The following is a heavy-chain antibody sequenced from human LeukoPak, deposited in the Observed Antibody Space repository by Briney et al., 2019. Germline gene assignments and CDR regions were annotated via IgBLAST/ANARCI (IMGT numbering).Heavy chain of an antibody. D-gene: IGHD4-17*01. CDR1: GFTFSTYP. Sequence: GGSLRLSCAASGFTFSTYPMNWVRQPPGKGMEWVSYISSPRTTIYYADSVKGRFTISRDNTRNSLYLQMNSLRAEDTAVYYCARDLYGDYEVGAFDIRGQGTMVTVSS. V-gene: IGHV3-48*01. CDR3: ARDLYGDYEVGAFDI. CDR2: ISSPRTTI. J-gene: IGHJ3*02.